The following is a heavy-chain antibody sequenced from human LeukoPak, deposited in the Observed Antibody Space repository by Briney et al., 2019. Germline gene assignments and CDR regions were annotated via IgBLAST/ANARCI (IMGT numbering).Heavy chain of an antibody. CDR1: GYSISSGYY. CDR3: ARSYFSVGAFDI. J-gene: IGHJ3*02. Sequence: SETLSLTCAVSGYSISSGYYWGWIRQPPGKGLEWIGSIYHSGSTYYNPSLQSRVNILVDTSKNQFSLSLTSVTAADTAVYYCARSYFSVGAFDIWGQGTMVTVSS. V-gene: IGHV4-38-2*01. D-gene: IGHD2/OR15-2a*01. CDR2: IYHSGST.